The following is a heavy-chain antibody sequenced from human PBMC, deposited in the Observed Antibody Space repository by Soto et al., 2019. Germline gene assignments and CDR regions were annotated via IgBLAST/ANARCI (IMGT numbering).Heavy chain of an antibody. CDR3: VRDRGYTFGSAFDP. D-gene: IGHD5-18*01. Sequence: GGSLRLSCAASGFTFSNHWMHWVRQSPGQGLVWVSRINGDETSTDYADSVQDRFIISRDNTKNTVYLQMNSLKGEDTAVYYCVRDRGYTFGSAFDPWGQGTLVTVSS. V-gene: IGHV3-74*01. CDR1: GFTFSNHW. J-gene: IGHJ5*02. CDR2: INGDETST.